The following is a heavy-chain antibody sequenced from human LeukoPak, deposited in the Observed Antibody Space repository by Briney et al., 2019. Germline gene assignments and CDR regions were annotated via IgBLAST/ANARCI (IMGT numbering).Heavy chain of an antibody. CDR1: GFTFGEYA. CDR2: IRSKGYGGTK. CDR3: TRHSGSYYEFDY. V-gene: IGHV3-49*03. J-gene: IGHJ4*02. Sequence: GGSLRLSCTASGFTFGEYAMNWFRQAPAKGLEWVGFIRSKGYGGTKEYAASVKGRFTISRDDSKSIAYLQMNSLKTEDTAVYYCTRHSGSYYEFDYWGQGTLVTVSS. D-gene: IGHD1-26*01.